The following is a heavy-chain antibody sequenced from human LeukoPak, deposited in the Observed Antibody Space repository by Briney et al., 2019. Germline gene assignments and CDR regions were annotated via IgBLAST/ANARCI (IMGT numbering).Heavy chain of an antibody. CDR1: GFTFRNYW. V-gene: IGHV3-7*03. Sequence: GGSLRLSCAVSGFTFRNYWMSWVRQGPGKGLEWVANIKQDGSEKYYVDSVKGRFTISRDNAKNSLYLQMNSLRAEDTAVYYCARMGFDWLLAYWGQGTLVTVSS. CDR2: IKQDGSEK. J-gene: IGHJ4*02. CDR3: ARMGFDWLLAY. D-gene: IGHD3-9*01.